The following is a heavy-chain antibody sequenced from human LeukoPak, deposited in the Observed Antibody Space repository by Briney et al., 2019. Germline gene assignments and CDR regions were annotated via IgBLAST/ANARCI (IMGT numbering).Heavy chain of an antibody. CDR2: IYYSGST. CDR3: ARGPPPYSSGWYYFDY. J-gene: IGHJ4*02. CDR1: GGSISSSSYY. Sequence: SETLSLTCTVSGGSISSSSYYWGWIRQPPGKGLEWIGSIYYSGSTYYNPSLKSRVTISVDTSKNQFSLKLSSVTAADTAVYYCARGPPPYSSGWYYFDYWGQGTLVTVSS. D-gene: IGHD6-19*01. V-gene: IGHV4-39*07.